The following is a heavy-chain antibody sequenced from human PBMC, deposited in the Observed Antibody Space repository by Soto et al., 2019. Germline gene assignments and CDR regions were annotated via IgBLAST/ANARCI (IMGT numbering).Heavy chain of an antibody. Sequence: QVQLVESGGGVVQPGRSLRLSCAASGFSFRRYGMHWVRQAPGKGLEWVAVISYDGSNKYYADSVKDRFTISRDNSKKTLYLQMHSLRADDTAVYSCVAGQYFFDYCGHGTLVSVSS. V-gene: IGHV3-30*03. CDR3: VAGQYFFDY. J-gene: IGHJ4*01. CDR1: GFSFRRYG. CDR2: ISYDGSNK. D-gene: IGHD6-19*01.